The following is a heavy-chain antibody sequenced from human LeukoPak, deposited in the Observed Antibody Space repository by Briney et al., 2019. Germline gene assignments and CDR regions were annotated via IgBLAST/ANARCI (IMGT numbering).Heavy chain of an antibody. CDR2: INTNTGNP. J-gene: IGHJ4*02. CDR1: GYTFTSYA. Sequence: ASVKVSCKASGYTFTSYAMNCVRQAPGQGLEWMGWINTNTGNPTYAQGFTGRFVFSLDTSFSTAYLQISSLKAEDTAVYYCARVSWYSSSWYDGIGYWGQGTLVTVSS. CDR3: ARVSWYSSSWYDGIGY. V-gene: IGHV7-4-1*02. D-gene: IGHD6-13*01.